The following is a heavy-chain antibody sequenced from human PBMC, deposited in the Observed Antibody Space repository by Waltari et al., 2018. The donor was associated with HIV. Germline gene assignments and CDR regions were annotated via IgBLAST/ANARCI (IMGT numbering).Heavy chain of an antibody. J-gene: IGHJ4*02. CDR1: GFTFSSYS. CDR2: ISSSSGYI. CDR3: ARTNYYDSSGYFDY. Sequence: EVQLVKSGGGLVKPGGSLRLSCAASGFTFSSYSMTWVRQAPGKGLEWVSSISSSSGYIYYADSMKGRFTISRDNAKNSLYLQMNSLRAEDTAVYYCARTNYYDSSGYFDYWGQGTLVTVSS. V-gene: IGHV3-21*01. D-gene: IGHD3-22*01.